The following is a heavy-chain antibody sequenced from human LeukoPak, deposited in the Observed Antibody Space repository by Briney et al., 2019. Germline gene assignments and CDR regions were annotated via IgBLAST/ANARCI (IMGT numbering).Heavy chain of an antibody. CDR3: ARGKYTAAFDI. CDR2: ISGPGTTI. CDR1: GLTFSDYY. V-gene: IGHV3-11*04. J-gene: IGHJ3*02. Sequence: PGGSLRLSCAASGLTFSDYYMTWFRQAPGKGLEWVSYISGPGTTISYADSVQGRFTISRDNAKNSLYLQVNTLRVEDSAVYYCARGKYTAAFDIWGQGTMVTVSS. D-gene: IGHD5-18*01.